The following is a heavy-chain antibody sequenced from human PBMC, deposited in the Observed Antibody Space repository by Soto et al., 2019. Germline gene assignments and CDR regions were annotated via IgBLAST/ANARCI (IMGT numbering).Heavy chain of an antibody. CDR2: IYYSGST. J-gene: IGHJ6*03. V-gene: IGHV4-39*01. CDR1: GGSISSSSYY. D-gene: IGHD6-13*01. CDR3: ARHRAAAGFKGGMDV. Sequence: SETLSLTCTVSGGSISSSSYYWGWIRQPPGKGLEWIGSIYYSGSTYYNPSLKSRVTISVDTSKNQFSLKLSSVTAADTAVYYCARHRAAAGFKGGMDVWGKGTTVTVSS.